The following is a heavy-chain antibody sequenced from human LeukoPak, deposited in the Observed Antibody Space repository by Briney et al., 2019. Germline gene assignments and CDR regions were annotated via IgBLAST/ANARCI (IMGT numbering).Heavy chain of an antibody. CDR2: IIPIFGTA. D-gene: IGHD2-21*01. V-gene: IGHV1-69*05. J-gene: IGHJ4*02. CDR3: ARDRDYSPDY. Sequence: GASVKVSCTASGGTFSSYAISWVRQAPGQGLEWMGGIIPIFGTANYAQKFQGRVTLATDTSTSTTYMELRSLGSDDTAIYYCARDRDYSPDYWGQGTLVTVSS. CDR1: GGTFSSYA.